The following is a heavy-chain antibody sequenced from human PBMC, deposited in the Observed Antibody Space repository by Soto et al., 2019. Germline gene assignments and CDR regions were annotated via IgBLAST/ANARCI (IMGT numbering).Heavy chain of an antibody. V-gene: IGHV4-31*03. Sequence: QVQLQESGPGLVKPSQTLSLTCTVSGGSISSGGYYWSWIRQHPGKGLEWIGYIYYSGSTYYNPSLKRRVTISVDTSKTQFSLKLSSVTAADTAVYYCARAEDGGNSNWYFDLWGRGTLVTVSS. J-gene: IGHJ2*01. CDR2: IYYSGST. CDR3: ARAEDGGNSNWYFDL. D-gene: IGHD2-21*02. CDR1: GGSISSGGYY.